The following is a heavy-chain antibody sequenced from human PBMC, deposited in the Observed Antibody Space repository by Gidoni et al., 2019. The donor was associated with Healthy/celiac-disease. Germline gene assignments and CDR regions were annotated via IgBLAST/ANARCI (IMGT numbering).Heavy chain of an antibody. V-gene: IGHV3-21*01. CDR2: ISSSSSYI. J-gene: IGHJ4*02. CDR1: GFTFSSYS. D-gene: IGHD3-22*01. CDR3: ARYYDSSGYTGRVLERGDY. Sequence: EVQLVESGGGLVKPGGSLRLSCAASGFTFSSYSMNWVRQAPGKGLEWVSSISSSSSYIYYADSVKGRFTISRDNAKNSLYLQMNSLRAEDTAVYYCARYYDSSGYTGRVLERGDYWGQGTLVTVSS.